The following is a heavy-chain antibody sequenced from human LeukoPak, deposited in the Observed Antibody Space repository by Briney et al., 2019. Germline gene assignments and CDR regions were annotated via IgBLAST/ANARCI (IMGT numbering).Heavy chain of an antibody. Sequence: GGSLRLSCAASGFTFSSYEMNWVRQAPGRGLEWVSYISSSGSTIYYADSVKGRFTISRDNSKNTLFVQMTSLRTEDTAVYYCVYQVQGVVKWGQGTLVTVSS. J-gene: IGHJ4*02. CDR1: GFTFSSYE. CDR2: ISSSGSTI. CDR3: VYQVQGVVK. D-gene: IGHD2-2*01. V-gene: IGHV3-48*03.